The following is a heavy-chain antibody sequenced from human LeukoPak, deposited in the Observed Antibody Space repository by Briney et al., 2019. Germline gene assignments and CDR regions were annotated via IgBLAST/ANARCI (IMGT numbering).Heavy chain of an antibody. Sequence: GGSLRLSCAASGFTFSIYAMSWVRQAPGKGLEWVSAISGSGGSTYYADSVKGRFTISRDNSKNTLYLQMNSLRAEDTAVYYCAKEVRAYYYYAMDVWGQGTTVTVSS. D-gene: IGHD4/OR15-4a*01. J-gene: IGHJ6*02. CDR1: GFTFSIYA. CDR3: AKEVRAYYYYAMDV. CDR2: ISGSGGST. V-gene: IGHV3-23*01.